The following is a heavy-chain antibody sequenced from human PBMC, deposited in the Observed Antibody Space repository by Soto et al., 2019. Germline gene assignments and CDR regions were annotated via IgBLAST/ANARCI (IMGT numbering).Heavy chain of an antibody. D-gene: IGHD3-3*01. V-gene: IGHV3-7*03. Sequence: LRLSCAVSGFSFGSYWMSWVRQAPGKGLEWLASIKDDGSERYYLDSVKGRFTISRDNAKDSLSLQMNSLRGEDTAFYYCARDVGQVTIFGEALSGYFDFWGQGTLVTVSS. CDR2: IKDDGSER. CDR3: ARDVGQVTIFGEALSGYFDF. J-gene: IGHJ4*02. CDR1: GFSFGSYW.